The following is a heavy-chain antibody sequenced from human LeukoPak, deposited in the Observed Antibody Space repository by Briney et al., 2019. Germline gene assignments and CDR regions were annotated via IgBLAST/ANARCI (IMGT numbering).Heavy chain of an antibody. Sequence: GGSLRLSCAASGFTFSSYGMHWVRQAPGKGLEWVAVISYDGSNKYYADSVKGRFTISRDNSKNTLYLQMNSLRAEDTAVYYCAKDAGTDIYYYYGMDVWGQGTTVTVSS. CDR1: GFTFSSYG. CDR2: ISYDGSNK. J-gene: IGHJ6*02. D-gene: IGHD6-13*01. V-gene: IGHV3-30*18. CDR3: AKDAGTDIYYYYGMDV.